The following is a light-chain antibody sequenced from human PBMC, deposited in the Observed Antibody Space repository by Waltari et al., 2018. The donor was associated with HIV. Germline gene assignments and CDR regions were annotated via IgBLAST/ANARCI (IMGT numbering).Light chain of an antibody. V-gene: IGLV4-69*01. J-gene: IGLJ2*01. Sequence: QVVLTQSPSASASLGASVKLTCTLSSGPTNYAIAWHQQQPEKGPRYLMRLSTNGSHTKGDGIPDRFSGSSSGAERYLTISSLQSEDEAYYYCQTWGTGIVVFGGGTKLTVL. CDR1: SGPTNYA. CDR3: QTWGTGIVV. CDR2: LSTNGSH.